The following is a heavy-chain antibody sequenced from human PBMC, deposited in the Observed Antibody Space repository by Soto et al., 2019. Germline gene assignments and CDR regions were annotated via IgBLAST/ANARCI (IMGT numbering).Heavy chain of an antibody. Sequence: GGSLRLSCAASGFTFSSYAMSWVRQAPGKGLEWVSAISGSGGSTYYADSVKGRFTISRDNSKNTLYLQMNSLRAEDTAVYYCAKRIRAGQLGALTHYYYYGMDVWGQGTTVTVSS. J-gene: IGHJ6*02. V-gene: IGHV3-23*01. D-gene: IGHD3-10*01. CDR3: AKRIRAGQLGALTHYYYYGMDV. CDR1: GFTFSSYA. CDR2: ISGSGGST.